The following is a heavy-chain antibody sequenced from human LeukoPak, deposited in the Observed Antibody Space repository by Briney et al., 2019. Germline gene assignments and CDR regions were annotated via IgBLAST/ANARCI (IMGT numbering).Heavy chain of an antibody. Sequence: QPGGSLRLSCAASGFTFSSCAMSWVREAPGKGLEWVSAISGSGGSTYYADSVKGQFTISRDNSKNTLYLQMNSLRAEDTAVYYCAKGGSSSGYSEYDYWGQGTLVTASS. D-gene: IGHD3-22*01. CDR3: AKGGSSSGYSEYDY. J-gene: IGHJ4*02. V-gene: IGHV3-23*01. CDR2: ISGSGGST. CDR1: GFTFSSCA.